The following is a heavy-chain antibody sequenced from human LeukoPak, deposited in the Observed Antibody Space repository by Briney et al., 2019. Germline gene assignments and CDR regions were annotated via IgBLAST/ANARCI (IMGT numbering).Heavy chain of an antibody. CDR3: TRDGASGWYPILWFDY. CDR2: IRSKAYGGTT. V-gene: IGHV3-49*04. J-gene: IGHJ4*02. CDR1: GFTFGDYA. Sequence: GGSLRLSCTASGFTFGDYAMGWVRQAPGKGLEWVGFIRSKAYGGTTEYAASVKGRFTISRDDSKSIAYLQMNSLKTEDTAVYYCTRDGASGWYPILWFDYWGQGTLVTVSS. D-gene: IGHD6-19*01.